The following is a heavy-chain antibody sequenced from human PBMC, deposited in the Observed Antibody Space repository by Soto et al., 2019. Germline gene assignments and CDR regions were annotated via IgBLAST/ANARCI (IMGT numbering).Heavy chain of an antibody. D-gene: IGHD3-3*01. CDR2: INHSGST. V-gene: IGHV4-34*01. CDR1: GGSFSGYY. Sequence: SETLSLTCAVYGGSFSGYYWSWIRQPPGKGLEWIGEINHSGSTNYNPSLKSRVTISVDTSKNQFSLKLSSVTAADTAVYYCARRYDFWSGYYRTRSWFDPWGQGTLVTVSS. J-gene: IGHJ5*02. CDR3: ARRYDFWSGYYRTRSWFDP.